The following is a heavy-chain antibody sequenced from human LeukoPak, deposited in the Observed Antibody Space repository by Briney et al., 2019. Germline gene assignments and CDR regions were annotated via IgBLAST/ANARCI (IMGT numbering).Heavy chain of an antibody. V-gene: IGHV4-59*01. D-gene: IGHD2-21*01. CDR1: GGSICSYY. CDR3: ATVGVAVPTTMRYYYMHV. CDR2: IYDSGST. Sequence: PSETLSLTCTLSGGSICSYYWSWIRQPPGNGLEGSGYIYDSGSTIYNASLNSPVTASIDRSKNKISRKLSFVTAADTALYYCATVGVAVPTTMRYYYMHVWGKGTTVTVSS. J-gene: IGHJ6*03.